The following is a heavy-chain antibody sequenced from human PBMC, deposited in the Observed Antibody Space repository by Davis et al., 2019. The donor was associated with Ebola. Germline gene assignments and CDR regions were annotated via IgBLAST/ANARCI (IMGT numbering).Heavy chain of an antibody. CDR3: ARDGYIYRGTQMDYFHF. Sequence: GESLKISCAASGFSFSSYAMSWVRQAPGKGLEWVSTISGSGGSTNYGDSVKGRFAISRDNSKTTLYLQMNRLRVEDTAVYYCARDGYIYRGTQMDYFHFWGQGTLVTVSS. D-gene: IGHD1-26*01. V-gene: IGHV3-23*01. CDR2: ISGSGGST. J-gene: IGHJ4*02. CDR1: GFSFSSYA.